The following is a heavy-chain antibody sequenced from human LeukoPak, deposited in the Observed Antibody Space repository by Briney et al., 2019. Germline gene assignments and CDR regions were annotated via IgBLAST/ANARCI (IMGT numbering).Heavy chain of an antibody. D-gene: IGHD3-16*01. CDR3: ARELGGGGSAFDV. V-gene: IGHV3-74*01. CDR2: IETDGSVA. Sequence: GGSLRLSCEASGFSLSNHWMHWVRQAPGKGLVWVAHIETDGSVANYGDSVKGRFTISRDNAKNTLFLQMDGLRDEDTAVYYCARELGGGGSAFDVWGQGTMVTVSS. CDR1: GFSLSNHW. J-gene: IGHJ3*01.